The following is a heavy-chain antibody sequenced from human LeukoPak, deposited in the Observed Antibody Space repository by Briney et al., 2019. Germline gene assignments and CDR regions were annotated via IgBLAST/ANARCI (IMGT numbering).Heavy chain of an antibody. J-gene: IGHJ4*02. CDR1: GFTFSSYA. D-gene: IGHD3-10*01. Sequence: GGSLRLSCAASGFTFSSYAMSWVRQAPGKGLEWVSAISGSGGSTYYADSVKGRFAISRDNSKNTLYLQMNSLRAEDTAVYYCAKEHMVTMVRGVVYYFDYWGQGTLVTVSS. V-gene: IGHV3-23*01. CDR3: AKEHMVTMVRGVVYYFDY. CDR2: ISGSGGST.